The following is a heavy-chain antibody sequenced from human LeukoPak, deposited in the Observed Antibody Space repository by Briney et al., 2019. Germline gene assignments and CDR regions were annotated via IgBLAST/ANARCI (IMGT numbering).Heavy chain of an antibody. CDR3: GKDWKLDY. D-gene: IGHD1-1*01. V-gene: IGHV3-23*01. CDR2: IGDNGRDT. J-gene: IGHJ4*02. Sequence: PGGSLRLSCAASGFTFNNYAMSWVRQAPRKGLEWVSAIGDNGRDTKYADSVKGRFTISRDNSKNTLYLQMNSLRVEDTAIYYCGKDWKLDYWGQGTLVTVSS. CDR1: GFTFNNYA.